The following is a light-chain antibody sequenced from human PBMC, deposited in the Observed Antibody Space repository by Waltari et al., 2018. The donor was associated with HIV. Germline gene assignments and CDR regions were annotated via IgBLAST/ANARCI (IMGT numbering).Light chain of an antibody. CDR2: RAS. CDR3: QQYYISPYT. Sequence: DVVMTQSPDSLAVSLGERATITCTSGHSVFYTTSQKNFLAWYQQKPGQSPKLLISRASTRESGIPDRFSGSGSETDFTLTISSLQAEDVAVYYCQQYYISPYTFGQGTKVEI. CDR1: HSVFYTTSQKNF. V-gene: IGKV4-1*01. J-gene: IGKJ2*01.